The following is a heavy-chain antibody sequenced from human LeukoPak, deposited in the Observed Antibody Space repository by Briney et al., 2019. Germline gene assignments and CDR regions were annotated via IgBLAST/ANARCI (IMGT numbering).Heavy chain of an antibody. CDR1: GGSFSGYY. D-gene: IGHD4-11*01. J-gene: IGHJ4*02. Sequence: SETLSLTCAVYGGSFSGYYRSWIRQPPGKGLEWIGEINHSGSTNYNPSLKSRVTISVDTSKNQFSLRLSSMTAADTAVYYCARGPVTTGTNYFDYWGQGTLVTVSS. CDR2: INHSGST. V-gene: IGHV4-34*01. CDR3: ARGPVTTGTNYFDY.